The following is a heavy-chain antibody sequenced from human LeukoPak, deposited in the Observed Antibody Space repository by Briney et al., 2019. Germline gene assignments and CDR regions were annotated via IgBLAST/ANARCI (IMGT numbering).Heavy chain of an antibody. CDR1: GFTFSDYY. J-gene: IGHJ4*02. D-gene: IGHD3-22*01. CDR2: ITGFGGST. V-gene: IGHV3-23*01. Sequence: GGSLRLSCAASGFTFSDYYMNWIRQAPGKGLEWVSSITGFGGSTYADSVKGRFTISRDNSKDTLNLQMNSLRAEDTAIYYCAKAGENDYDSTGYYYDYWGQGTLVTVSS. CDR3: AKAGENDYDSTGYYYDY.